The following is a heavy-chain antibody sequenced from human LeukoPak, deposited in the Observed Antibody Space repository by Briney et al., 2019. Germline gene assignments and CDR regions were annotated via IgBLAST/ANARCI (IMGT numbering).Heavy chain of an antibody. J-gene: IGHJ6*03. D-gene: IGHD5-18*01. V-gene: IGHV3-23*01. Sequence: GGSLRLSCTASGLSFSNYAMTWVRQAPGKGLEWASVISASGTDTYYADSVKGRFTISRDNSQNTLYLHMNSLRAEDTAVYYCAKDGDTAMGGYYYYYYMDVWGKGTTVTVSS. CDR2: ISASGTDT. CDR1: GLSFSNYA. CDR3: AKDGDTAMGGYYYYYYMDV.